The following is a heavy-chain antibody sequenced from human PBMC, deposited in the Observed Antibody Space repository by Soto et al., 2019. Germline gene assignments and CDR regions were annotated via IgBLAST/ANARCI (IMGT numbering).Heavy chain of an antibody. CDR2: INHSGST. Sequence: QVQLQQWGAGLLKLSETLSLTCAVYGGSFSGYYWSWIRQPPGKGLEWIGEINHSGSTNYNPSLKSRVTISVDTSKNQFSLKLSSVTAADTAVYYCARGLLWFGESGQAFDYWGQGTLVTVSS. CDR1: GGSFSGYY. V-gene: IGHV4-34*01. D-gene: IGHD3-10*01. CDR3: ARGLLWFGESGQAFDY. J-gene: IGHJ4*02.